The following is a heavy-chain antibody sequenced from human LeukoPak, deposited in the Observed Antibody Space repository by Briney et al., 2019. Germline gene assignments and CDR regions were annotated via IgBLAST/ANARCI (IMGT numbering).Heavy chain of an antibody. CDR3: ARRYYYYDSSGYSYYFDY. CDR2: IYPGDSDT. CDR1: GYSFTNYW. V-gene: IGHV5-51*01. J-gene: IGHJ4*02. Sequence: GESLKISCKGFGYSFTNYWIAWVRQMPGKGLEWMGIIYPGDSDTRYSPTFQGQVTISADKSIRTAYLQWSSLKASDTAIYYCARRYYYYDSSGYSYYFDYWGQGTLVTVSS. D-gene: IGHD3-22*01.